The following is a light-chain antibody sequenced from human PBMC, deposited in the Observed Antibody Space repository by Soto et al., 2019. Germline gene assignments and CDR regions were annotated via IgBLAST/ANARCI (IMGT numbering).Light chain of an antibody. CDR3: QHHARLLGT. V-gene: IGKV3-11*01. CDR2: GAS. CDR1: QSVASY. J-gene: IGKJ1*01. Sequence: GESGTRSWRASQSVASYLAWYHQKPGQAPRFLIYGASTGATGIPARFSGSGSGTDFTLVFSRLEPDDFAFCSCQHHARLLGTLGQGTKVDIK.